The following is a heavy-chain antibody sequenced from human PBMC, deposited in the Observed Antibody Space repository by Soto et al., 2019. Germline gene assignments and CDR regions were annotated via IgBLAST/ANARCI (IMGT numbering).Heavy chain of an antibody. Sequence: GGSLRLSCAASGFTFSSYGMHWVRQAPGKGLEWVAVIWYDGSNKYYADSVKGRFTISRDNSKNTLYLQMNSLRAEGTAVYYCARDGIAAAGNYYYGMDVWGQGTTVTVSS. CDR3: ARDGIAAAGNYYYGMDV. D-gene: IGHD6-13*01. CDR1: GFTFSSYG. J-gene: IGHJ6*02. V-gene: IGHV3-33*01. CDR2: IWYDGSNK.